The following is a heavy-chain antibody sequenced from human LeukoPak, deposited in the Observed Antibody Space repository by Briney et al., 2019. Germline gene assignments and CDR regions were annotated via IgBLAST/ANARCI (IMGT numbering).Heavy chain of an antibody. CDR3: ARRLGGTSTGFDY. Sequence: SETLSLTCSVAGGSMSIYYWSWIRQPPGKGLEWIGSIHYSGSTTYNPSLKSRATISVDTSKNQFSLKLSSVTAADTAVYYCARRLGGTSTGFDYWGQGTLVTVSS. J-gene: IGHJ4*02. V-gene: IGHV4-59*08. CDR1: GGSMSIYY. CDR2: IHYSGST. D-gene: IGHD2-2*01.